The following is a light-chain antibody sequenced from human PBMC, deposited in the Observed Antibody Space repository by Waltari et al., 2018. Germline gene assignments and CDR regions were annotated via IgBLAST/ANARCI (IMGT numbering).Light chain of an antibody. CDR2: HVI. Sequence: QSALTQPASVSGSPGQSTTISCTGTTDDFGGFDAVSWYQQYPVEHPTLIIFHVIWRPSGVSERFSVAKSGNTATLTISGLRPEDEAIYHCCSYVRGNGITFGGGTKLTVL. CDR3: CSYVRGNGIT. V-gene: IGLV2-23*02. J-gene: IGLJ2*01. CDR1: TDDFGGFDA.